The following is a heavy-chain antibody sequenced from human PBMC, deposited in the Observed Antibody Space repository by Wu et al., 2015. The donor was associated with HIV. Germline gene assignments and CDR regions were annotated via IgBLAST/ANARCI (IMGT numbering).Heavy chain of an antibody. CDR2: INPNRGGT. J-gene: IGHJ4*02. Sequence: QVQLLQSGAEVKKPGASVMVSCKASGYTFIDYYLYWVRQDPRQGLEWMGWINPNRGGTKYAQKFQGRVTMTRDTAVSTAYMELSSLRSDDTAVYYCARGLRDILTGYYGAFENWGQGTLVTVSS. CDR1: GYTFIDYY. CDR3: ARGLRDILTGYYGAFEN. D-gene: IGHD3-9*01. V-gene: IGHV1-2*02.